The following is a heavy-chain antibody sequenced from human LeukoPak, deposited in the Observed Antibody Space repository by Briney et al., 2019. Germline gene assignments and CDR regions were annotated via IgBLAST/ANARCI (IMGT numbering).Heavy chain of an antibody. D-gene: IGHD6-13*01. CDR3: ARSGSSWTQTFDY. CDR2: IRYKAMSYTT. J-gene: IGHJ4*02. V-gene: IGHV3-72*01. Sequence: RSGGSLRLSCAASGFTFSDHYIDWVRQAPGKGLEWVGRIRYKAMSYTTEYAASVIGRFTISRDDSKNSVYLQMNSLKTEDTAVYYCARSGSSWTQTFDYRGQGTLVTVSS. CDR1: GFTFSDHY.